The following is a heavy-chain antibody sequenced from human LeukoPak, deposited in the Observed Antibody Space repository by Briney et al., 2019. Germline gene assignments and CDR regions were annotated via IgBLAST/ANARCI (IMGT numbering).Heavy chain of an antibody. J-gene: IGHJ4*02. CDR2: IYPGDSDT. V-gene: IGHV5-51*01. CDR1: GYTFTNYW. D-gene: IGHD1-26*01. CDR3: ARTNTGNTGGDY. Sequence: ESLKIFCKGSGYTFTNYWIAWVRQMPGKGLEWMGIIYPGDSDTRYNPSFQGQVTVSADKSISTAYLQWSSLRASDTAMYCCARTNTGNTGGDYWGQGTLVTVSS.